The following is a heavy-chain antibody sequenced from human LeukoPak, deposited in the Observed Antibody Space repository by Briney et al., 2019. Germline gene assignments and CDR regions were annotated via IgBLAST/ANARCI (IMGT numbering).Heavy chain of an antibody. J-gene: IGHJ6*03. Sequence: ASVKVSCEASGYTFTSYYMHWVRQAPGQGLEWMGWINPNSGGTNYAQKFQGRVTMTRDTSISTAYMELSRLRSDDTAVYYCARGRTRRTYGSGDYYYMDVWGKGTTVTISS. D-gene: IGHD3-10*01. V-gene: IGHV1-2*02. CDR2: INPNSGGT. CDR1: GYTFTSYY. CDR3: ARGRTRRTYGSGDYYYMDV.